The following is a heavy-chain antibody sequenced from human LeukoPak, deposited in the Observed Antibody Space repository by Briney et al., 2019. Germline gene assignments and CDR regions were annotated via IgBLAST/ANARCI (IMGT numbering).Heavy chain of an antibody. V-gene: IGHV4-34*01. CDR1: GGSFSGYY. CDR2: INHSGST. J-gene: IGHJ3*02. Sequence: PSETLSLTCAVYGGSFSGYYWSWIRQPPGKGLEWIGEINHSGSTNYNPSLKSRVTISVDTSKNQFSLKLSSVTAADTAVYYCARETPSSCAFDIWGQGTMVTVSS. CDR3: ARETPSSCAFDI.